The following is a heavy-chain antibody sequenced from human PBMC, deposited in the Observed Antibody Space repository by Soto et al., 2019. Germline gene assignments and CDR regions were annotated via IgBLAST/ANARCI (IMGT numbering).Heavy chain of an antibody. CDR1: GGSISSYY. D-gene: IGHD3-22*01. J-gene: IGHJ3*02. V-gene: IGHV4-59*01. CDR3: ARVRYYYDSSGYYYARTPFDI. CDR2: IYYSGST. Sequence: LSLTCTVSGGSISSYYWSWIRQPPGKGLEWIGYIYYSGSTNYNPSLKSRVTISVDTSKNQFSLKLSSVTAADTAVYYCARVRYYYDSSGYYYARTPFDIWGQGTMVTVSS.